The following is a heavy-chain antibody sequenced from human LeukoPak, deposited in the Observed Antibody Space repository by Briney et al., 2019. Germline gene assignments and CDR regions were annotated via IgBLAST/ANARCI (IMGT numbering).Heavy chain of an antibody. Sequence: GGSLRLSCAASGFTFSSYSMNWVRQAPGKGLEWVSSISSSSSYIYYADSVKGRFTISRDNAKNSLYLQMNSLRAEDTAVYYCARAIRYCSSTSCYDGDYYYGMDVWGQGTTVTVSS. CDR3: ARAIRYCSSTSCYDGDYYYGMDV. D-gene: IGHD2-2*01. CDR1: GFTFSSYS. CDR2: ISSSSSYI. V-gene: IGHV3-21*01. J-gene: IGHJ6*02.